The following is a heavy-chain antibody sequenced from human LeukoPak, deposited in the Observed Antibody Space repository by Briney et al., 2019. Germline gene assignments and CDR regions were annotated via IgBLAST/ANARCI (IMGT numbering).Heavy chain of an antibody. J-gene: IGHJ4*02. V-gene: IGHV4-4*07. Sequence: SETLSLTCTASGGSISSYYWSWIRQPAGKGLEWIGRIYTSGSTNYNPSLKSRVTISVDKSKNQFSLKLSSVTAADTAVYYCARDRSISGSYYGDFDYWGQGTLVTVSS. CDR2: IYTSGST. CDR1: GGSISSYY. CDR3: ARDRSISGSYYGDFDY. D-gene: IGHD1-26*01.